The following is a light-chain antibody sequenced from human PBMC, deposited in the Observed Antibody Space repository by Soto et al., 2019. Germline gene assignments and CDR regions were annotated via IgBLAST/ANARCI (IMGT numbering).Light chain of an antibody. CDR2: DTS. CDR3: QRYNNWPLT. J-gene: IGKJ4*01. Sequence: EVVMPQSPATLSVPRGEGTTLSCRASHGIGDTLAWYQHKPGQTPSLLIYDTSTRSTGVPARLSGSRSGTEFTLTINGLQSEDVAVYYCQRYNNWPLTFGGGTKVESK. CDR1: HGIGDT. V-gene: IGKV3-15*01.